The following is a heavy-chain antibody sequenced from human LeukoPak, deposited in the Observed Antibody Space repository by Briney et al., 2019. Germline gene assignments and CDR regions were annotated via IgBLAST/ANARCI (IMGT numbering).Heavy chain of an antibody. CDR3: TRDHGLDV. J-gene: IGHJ6*02. Sequence: GGSLRLSCAASGFTFSDSYMSWIRQAPGKGLEWVSYISTSGSAEHYADSVKGRCTISRDNAKNMLYLEMNSLRVEDTAVYFCTRDHGLDVWGQGTTVTVSS. V-gene: IGHV3-11*04. CDR1: GFTFSDSY. CDR2: ISTSGSAE.